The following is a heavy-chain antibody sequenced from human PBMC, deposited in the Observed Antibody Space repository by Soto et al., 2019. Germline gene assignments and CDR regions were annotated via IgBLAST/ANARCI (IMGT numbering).Heavy chain of an antibody. J-gene: IGHJ3*02. CDR2: IYPGDSDT. V-gene: IGHV5-51*01. CDR1: GYSFTSYW. Sequence: PGESLKISCKGSGYSFTSYWIGWVRQMPWKGLEWMGIIYPGDSDTRYSPSFQGQVTISADKSISTAYLQWSSLKASDTAMYYCASQEMATKNVDAFDIWGQGTMDTVSS. CDR3: ASQEMATKNVDAFDI. D-gene: IGHD5-12*01.